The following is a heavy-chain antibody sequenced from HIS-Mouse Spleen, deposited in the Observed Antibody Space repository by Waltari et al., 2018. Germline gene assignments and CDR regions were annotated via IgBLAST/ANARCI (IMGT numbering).Heavy chain of an antibody. D-gene: IGHD3-22*01. CDR3: ARDETYYYDSSGYAFDY. J-gene: IGHJ4*02. CDR1: GYTFTGYY. CDR2: INPNSGGT. V-gene: IGHV1-2*02. Sequence: QVQLVQSGAEVKKPGASVKVSCKASGYTFTGYYMPWVRTAPGQGLEWMGWINPNSGGTNYAQKFQGRVTMTRDTSISTAYMELSRLRSDDTAVYYCARDETYYYDSSGYAFDYWGQGTLVTVSS.